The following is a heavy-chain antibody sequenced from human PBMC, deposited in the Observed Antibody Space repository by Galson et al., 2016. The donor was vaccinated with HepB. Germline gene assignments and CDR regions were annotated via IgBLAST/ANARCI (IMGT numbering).Heavy chain of an antibody. Sequence: ANSVKGRFTISRDNAKNSLYLQMNSLRAEDTAVYYCARESIGGFDPWGQGTLVTVSS. V-gene: IGHV3-11*06. J-gene: IGHJ5*02. CDR3: ARESIGGFDP. D-gene: IGHD3-16*01.